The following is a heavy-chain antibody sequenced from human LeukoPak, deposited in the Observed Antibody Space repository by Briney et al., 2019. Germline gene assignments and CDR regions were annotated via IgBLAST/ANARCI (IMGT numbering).Heavy chain of an antibody. CDR3: ARGSFSSTWFERYFFDS. CDR2: ISGSGLYI. J-gene: IGHJ4*02. D-gene: IGHD6-13*01. V-gene: IGHV3-21*01. CDR1: GFSFDKYT. Sequence: GGSLRLSCAASGFSFDKYTMHWVRQAPGRGPEWVSSISGSGLYIFYGDSMKGRFTISRDNTKNSLFLQMNSLRAEDTSVYFCARGSFSSTWFERYFFDSWGQGTLVTVSA.